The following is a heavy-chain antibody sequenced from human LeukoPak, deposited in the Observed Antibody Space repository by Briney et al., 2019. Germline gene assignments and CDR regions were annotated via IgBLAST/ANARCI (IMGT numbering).Heavy chain of an antibody. CDR3: ARLYGILTTYYPYDAFDV. Sequence: PSETLSLTCAVSGGSISTSSYDWGWISQPPGKGLEWIGSIYYSGSTYYNPSLKRRVTISVDTSKNQFSLKLTSVTAADTAVYYCARLYGILTTYYPYDAFDVWGQGTMVTVSS. CDR2: IYYSGST. V-gene: IGHV4-39*01. D-gene: IGHD3-9*01. CDR1: GGSISTSSYD. J-gene: IGHJ3*01.